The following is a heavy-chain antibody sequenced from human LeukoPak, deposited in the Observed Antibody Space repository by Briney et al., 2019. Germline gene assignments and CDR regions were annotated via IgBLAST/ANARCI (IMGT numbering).Heavy chain of an antibody. D-gene: IGHD1/OR15-1a*01. Sequence: GGSLRLSXAASGFTFSNYVINWVRQAPGKGLEWVAFIRYDGSNKDYLDSVKGRFPTSRDSSKNTVYLQMNSLRAEDTAVYYCAKEGTASKPSDLDYWGQGTLVTVSS. CDR3: AKEGTASKPSDLDY. J-gene: IGHJ4*02. CDR1: GFTFSNYV. V-gene: IGHV3-30*02. CDR2: IRYDGSNK.